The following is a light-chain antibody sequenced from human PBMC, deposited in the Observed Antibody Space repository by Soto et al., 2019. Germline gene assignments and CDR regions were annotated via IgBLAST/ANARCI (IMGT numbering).Light chain of an antibody. J-gene: IGKJ4*01. V-gene: IGKV1-39*01. CDR1: QSISSY. CDR2: AAS. Sequence: DIQMTQSPSSLSASVGDRVTISCRASQSISSYLNWYQQKPGKAPKLLIYAASSLQRGLPSRFSGSGSETDFTLTISSLQPEDFATYYCQQSYNTPLTFGGGTKVEIK. CDR3: QQSYNTPLT.